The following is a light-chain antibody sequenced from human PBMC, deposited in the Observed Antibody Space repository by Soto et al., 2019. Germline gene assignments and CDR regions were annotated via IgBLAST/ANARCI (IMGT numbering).Light chain of an antibody. CDR3: GSYTSTYVRI. V-gene: IGLV2-14*01. CDR2: EVT. J-gene: IGLJ1*01. Sequence: QSALTQPAFVSGSAGQSITISCTLTSSDVGRYNYVSWYQQYPGRAPKLIIYEVTNRPSGVSARFSGSKSGNVASLTISWLQAADEADYYCGSYTSTYVRIFGTGTKVTVL. CDR1: SSDVGRYNY.